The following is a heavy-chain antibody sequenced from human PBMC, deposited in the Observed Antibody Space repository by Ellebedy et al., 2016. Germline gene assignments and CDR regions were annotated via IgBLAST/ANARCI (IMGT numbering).Heavy chain of an antibody. CDR2: IYRTGTT. Sequence: GESLKISCAVSGFTVSTNYMSWVRQAPGKGLEWVAIIYRTGTTFYPDSAKVRFTISRDNSKNTLDLQMNSLRVEDTAVYYCAGDSRGITAAGTSLHYWGQGTLVTVSS. D-gene: IGHD6-13*01. CDR3: AGDSRGITAAGTSLHY. V-gene: IGHV3-53*01. J-gene: IGHJ4*02. CDR1: GFTVSTNY.